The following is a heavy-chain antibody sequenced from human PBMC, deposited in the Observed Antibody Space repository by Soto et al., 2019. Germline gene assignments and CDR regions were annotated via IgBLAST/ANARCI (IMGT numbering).Heavy chain of an antibody. CDR2: IIPIFGTA. D-gene: IGHD5-18*01. CDR3: ASNGDIYSYGLYYFDY. J-gene: IGHJ4*02. V-gene: IGHV1-69*13. CDR1: GGTFSSYA. Sequence: ASVKVSCKASGGTFSSYAISWVRQAPGQGLEWMGGIIPIFGTANYAQKFQGRVTITADESTSTAYMELSSLRSEDTAVYYCASNGDIYSYGLYYFDYWGQGTLVTVSS.